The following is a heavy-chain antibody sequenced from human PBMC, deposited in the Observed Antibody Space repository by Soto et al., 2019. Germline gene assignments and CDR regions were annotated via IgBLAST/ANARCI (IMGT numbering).Heavy chain of an antibody. V-gene: IGHV4-59*01. D-gene: IGHD6-19*01. CDR3: ARARIAVAPIDY. CDR1: GGSISTYF. J-gene: IGHJ4*02. CDR2: VCYTGST. Sequence: QVQLQESGPGLVKPSETLSLTCTVSGGSISTYFWSWIRQPPGRGLEWIGYVCYTGSTNYNPSLKSRVTMSVDTSKNQFSLQLTSVTAADTAIYYCARARIAVAPIDYWGQGTLVTVSS.